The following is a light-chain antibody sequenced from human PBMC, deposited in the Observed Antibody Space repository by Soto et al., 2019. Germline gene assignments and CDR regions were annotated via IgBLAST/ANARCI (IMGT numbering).Light chain of an antibody. J-gene: IGKJ1*01. Sequence: DIQITQSPSTLSASVGDRVTITCRASQTINRWLAWYQQKPGEVPKLLIYKASALESGVPSRFSGSGSGTEFTLTISRLQPEDVATYYCQHWSFGQGTKVDIK. CDR1: QTINRW. V-gene: IGKV1-5*03. CDR2: KAS. CDR3: QHWS.